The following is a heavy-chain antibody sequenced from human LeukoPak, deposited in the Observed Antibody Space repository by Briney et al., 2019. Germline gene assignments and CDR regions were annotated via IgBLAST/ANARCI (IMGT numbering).Heavy chain of an antibody. CDR3: ARAQLNLLVDFGMDI. Sequence: SETLSLTCTVSGGSITTYYWTWIRQPPGKGLEWIGYINYSGSTNYNPSLKSRVTISVDTSKNQFSLKLSSVTAADTAVYYCARAQLNLLVDFGMDIWGQGTTVTVSS. V-gene: IGHV4-59*01. J-gene: IGHJ6*02. CDR2: INYSGST. D-gene: IGHD1-1*01. CDR1: GGSITTYY.